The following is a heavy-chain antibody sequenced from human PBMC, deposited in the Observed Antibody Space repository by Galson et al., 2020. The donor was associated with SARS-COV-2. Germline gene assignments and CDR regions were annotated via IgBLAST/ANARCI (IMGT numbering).Heavy chain of an antibody. D-gene: IGHD2-15*01. Sequence: ASETLSLTCNVSGYSISSGYYWMWIRQSPEKGLEWIANIHRSGSAYYNPSLKSQATISVDTSKNQFSLRLTSMTAADTAVYYCARQVVAKTYYFDYWGQGILVTVSS. J-gene: IGHJ4*02. CDR3: ARQVVAKTYYFDY. CDR2: IHRSGSA. CDR1: GYSISSGYY. V-gene: IGHV4-38-2*02.